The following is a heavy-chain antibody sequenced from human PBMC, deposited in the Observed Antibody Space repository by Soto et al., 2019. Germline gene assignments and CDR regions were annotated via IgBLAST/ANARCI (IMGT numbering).Heavy chain of an antibody. D-gene: IGHD2-21*01. V-gene: IGHV3-23*01. CDR1: GFTFTNYA. CDR2: ITGSGVAT. J-gene: IGHJ4*02. Sequence: GSLRLSCAASGFTFTNYAMAWVRQAPGKGLEWVSSITGSGVATYYADSVRGRFTISRDNSKNSLSLQMNSLRAEDSAVYYCEKCEFLTYYFDSWGQGTLVTVSS. CDR3: EKCEFLTYYFDS.